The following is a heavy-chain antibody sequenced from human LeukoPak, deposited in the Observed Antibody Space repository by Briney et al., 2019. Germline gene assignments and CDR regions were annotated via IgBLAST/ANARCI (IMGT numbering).Heavy chain of an antibody. V-gene: IGHV1-46*01. CDR1: GYTFTSYY. J-gene: IGHJ3*02. Sequence: ASVKVSCKASGYTFTSYYMHWVRQAPGQGLEWMGIINPSGGSTSYAQKFQGRVTMTRDTSTSTVYMELSSLRSEDTAVYYCARGENVAYGILTGYYRMGAFDIWGQGTMVTVSS. D-gene: IGHD3-9*01. CDR3: ARGENVAYGILTGYYRMGAFDI. CDR2: INPSGGST.